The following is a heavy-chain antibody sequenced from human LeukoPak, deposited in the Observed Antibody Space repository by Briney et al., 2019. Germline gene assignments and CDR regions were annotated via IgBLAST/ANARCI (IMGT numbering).Heavy chain of an antibody. D-gene: IGHD4-17*01. CDR2: IYHSGTT. Sequence: PSETLSLTCTVSGGSISSSSYYWGWIRQPPGKGLEWIGSIYHSGTTYYNPSLKSRVTISVDTSKNQFSLKLSSVTAADTAVYYCARVSTVILFYFDYWGQGTLVTASS. J-gene: IGHJ4*02. CDR1: GGSISSSSYY. V-gene: IGHV4-39*07. CDR3: ARVSTVILFYFDY.